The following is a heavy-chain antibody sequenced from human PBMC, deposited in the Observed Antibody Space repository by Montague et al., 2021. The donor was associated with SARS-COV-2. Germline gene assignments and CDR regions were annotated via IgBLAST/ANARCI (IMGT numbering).Heavy chain of an antibody. CDR2: ISSSSSYI. D-gene: IGHD3-16*01. J-gene: IGHJ6*02. CDR1: GFIFSGYT. Sequence: SLRLSCAASGFIFSGYTMTWVRQAPGKGLEWVSSISSSSSYIYYADSVKGRFTISRDNAKNSLYLQMNSLRAEDTAVYYCARDSPAYVWGSYCMGFWGQGTTVTVSS. CDR3: ARDSPAYVWGSYCMGF. V-gene: IGHV3-21*01.